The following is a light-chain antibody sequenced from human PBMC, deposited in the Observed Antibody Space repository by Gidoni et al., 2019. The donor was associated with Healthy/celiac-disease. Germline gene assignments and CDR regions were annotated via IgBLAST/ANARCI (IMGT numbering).Light chain of an antibody. CDR2: DAS. J-gene: IGKJ3*01. CDR3: QQRSNWPPFT. V-gene: IGKV3-11*01. CDR1: QSVSSY. Sequence: DIVLTQPPATLSLSPGQSATLSCSASQSVSSYLAWYQQKPGQAPRLLIYDASNRATGIPARFSGSGSGTDFTITISSLEPEDYAVYYCQQRSNWPPFTFGPGTKVDIK.